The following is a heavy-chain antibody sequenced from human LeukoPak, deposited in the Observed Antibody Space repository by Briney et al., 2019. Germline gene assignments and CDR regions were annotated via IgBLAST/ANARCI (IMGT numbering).Heavy chain of an antibody. J-gene: IGHJ3*02. V-gene: IGHV4-39*01. CDR1: GGSISSSSYY. CDR2: IYYSGST. Sequence: SETLSLTCTVSGGSISSSSYYWGWIRQPPGKGLEWIGSIYYSGSTYYNPSLKSRVTISVDTSKNQFSLKLSSVTAADTAVYYCARHSPDSSSWPLASAFDIWGQGTMVTVSS. CDR3: ARHSPDSSSWPLASAFDI. D-gene: IGHD6-13*01.